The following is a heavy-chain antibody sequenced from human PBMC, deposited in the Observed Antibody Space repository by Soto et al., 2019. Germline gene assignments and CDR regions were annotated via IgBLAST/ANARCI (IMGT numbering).Heavy chain of an antibody. CDR2: ISTSGNV. CDR3: ARDNNDFWSLYPLAFDY. D-gene: IGHD3-3*01. Sequence: SETLSLTCTVSGGSLTKYYWSWIRQPAGKGLEWIGRISTSGNVVSKASLRSRLTMSVDTAKNQFSLRLTSVTAADTAVYYCARDNNDFWSLYPLAFDYWGQGALVNVSS. V-gene: IGHV4-4*07. CDR1: GGSLTKYY. J-gene: IGHJ4*02.